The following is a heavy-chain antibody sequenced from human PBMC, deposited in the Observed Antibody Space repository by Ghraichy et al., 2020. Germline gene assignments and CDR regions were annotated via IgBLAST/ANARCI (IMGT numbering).Heavy chain of an antibody. V-gene: IGHV3-21*01. CDR2: ISSSSSYI. CDR3: ARDDGRAPRIRPNDAFDI. CDR1: GFTFSSYS. J-gene: IGHJ3*02. Sequence: GGSLRLSCAASGFTFSSYSMNWVRQAPGMGLEWVSSISSSSSYIYYADSVKGRFTISRDNAKNSLYLQMNSLRAEDTAVYYCARDDGRAPRIRPNDAFDIWGQGTMVTVSS. D-gene: IGHD2-15*01.